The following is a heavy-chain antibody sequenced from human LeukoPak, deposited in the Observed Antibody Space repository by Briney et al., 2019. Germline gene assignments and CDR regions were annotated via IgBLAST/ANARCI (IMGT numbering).Heavy chain of an antibody. J-gene: IGHJ4*02. CDR1: GFTFSSYA. CDR3: AKARRASVVRGVSANSDY. Sequence: PGGSLRLSCAASGFTFSSYAMSWVRQAPGKGLEWVSAISGSGGSTYYADSVKGRFTISRDNSKNTLYLQMNSLRAEDTAVYYCAKARRASVVRGVSANSDYWGQGTLVTVSS. CDR2: ISGSGGST. V-gene: IGHV3-23*01. D-gene: IGHD3-10*01.